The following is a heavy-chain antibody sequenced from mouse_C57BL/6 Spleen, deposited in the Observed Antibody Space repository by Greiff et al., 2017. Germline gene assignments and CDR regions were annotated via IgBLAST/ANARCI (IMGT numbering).Heavy chain of an antibody. V-gene: IGHV1-55*01. J-gene: IGHJ3*01. Sequence: QVQLQQPGAELVKPGASVKMSCKASGYTFTSYWITWVKQRPGQGLEWIGDIYPGSGSTNYNEKFKSKATLTVDTSSSTAYMQLSSLTSEDSAVYYCAGDMGYDYDGVAWFAYWGQGTLVTVSA. D-gene: IGHD2-4*01. CDR2: IYPGSGST. CDR1: GYTFTSYW. CDR3: AGDMGYDYDGVAWFAY.